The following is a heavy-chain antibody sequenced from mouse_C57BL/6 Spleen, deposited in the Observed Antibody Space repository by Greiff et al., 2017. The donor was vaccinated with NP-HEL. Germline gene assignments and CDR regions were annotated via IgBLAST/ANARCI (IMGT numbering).Heavy chain of an antibody. Sequence: VQLQQPGAELVRPGSSVKLSCKASGYTFTSYWMHWVKQRPIQGLEWIGNIDPSDSETHYNQKFKDKATLTVDKSSSTAYMQLSSLTSEDSAVYYCARGEFTTVVASDYFDYWGQGTTLTVSS. CDR1: GYTFTSYW. J-gene: IGHJ2*01. V-gene: IGHV1-52*01. CDR2: IDPSDSET. D-gene: IGHD1-1*01. CDR3: ARGEFTTVVASDYFDY.